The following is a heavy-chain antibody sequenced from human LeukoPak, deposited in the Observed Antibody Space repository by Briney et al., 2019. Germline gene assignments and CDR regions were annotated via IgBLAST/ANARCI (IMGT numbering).Heavy chain of an antibody. Sequence: SETLSLTCTVSGGSISSYYWSWIRQPPGKGLEWIAYIYYSGSTNYNPSLKSRVTISVDTSKNQFSLKLSSVTAADTAVYYCARCQVVVAATNYWGQGTLVTVSS. CDR2: IYYSGST. CDR1: GGSISSYY. CDR3: ARCQVVVAATNY. D-gene: IGHD2-15*01. V-gene: IGHV4-59*08. J-gene: IGHJ4*02.